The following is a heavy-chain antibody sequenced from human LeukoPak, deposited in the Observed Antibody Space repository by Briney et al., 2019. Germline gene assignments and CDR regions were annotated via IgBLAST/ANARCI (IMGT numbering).Heavy chain of an antibody. CDR2: IDGSGSS. V-gene: IGHV4-38-2*02. D-gene: IGHD1-26*01. J-gene: IGHJ5*02. Sequence: PSETLSLTCTVSGYSISSGYLWGWIRQPPGKGLEWIGSIDGSGSSYYNPSLKSRVTISVDTSKNQFSLKLSSVTAADTAVYYCAREGHSGTLFDPWGQGTLVTVSS. CDR1: GYSISSGYL. CDR3: AREGHSGTLFDP.